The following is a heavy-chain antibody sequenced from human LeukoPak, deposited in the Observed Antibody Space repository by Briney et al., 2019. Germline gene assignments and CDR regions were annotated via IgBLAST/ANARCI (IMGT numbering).Heavy chain of an antibody. D-gene: IGHD1-26*01. CDR1: GFTFSSFA. CDR2: ISGSDGST. Sequence: GGSLRLSCAASGFTFSSFAMGWVRQAPGKGLEWVSAISGSDGSTYYTDSVKGRFTISRDNSKNTLYLQMNSLRAVDTAVYYCAKDWDLDHWGQGTLVTVSS. J-gene: IGHJ4*02. CDR3: AKDWDLDH. V-gene: IGHV3-23*01.